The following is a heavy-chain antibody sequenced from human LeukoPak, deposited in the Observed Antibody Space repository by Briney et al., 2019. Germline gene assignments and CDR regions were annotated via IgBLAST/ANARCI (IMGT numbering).Heavy chain of an antibody. CDR2: ISYDGSNK. CDR1: GFTLSSYA. D-gene: IGHD2-15*01. J-gene: IGHJ4*02. Sequence: PGGSLRLSCAASGFTLSSYAMHWVRQAPGKGLEWVAVISYDGSNKYYADSVKGRFTISRDNSKNTLYLQMNSLRAEDTAVYYCTHSSSAVPPASYFDYWGQGTLVTVSS. CDR3: THSSSAVPPASYFDY. V-gene: IGHV3-30-3*01.